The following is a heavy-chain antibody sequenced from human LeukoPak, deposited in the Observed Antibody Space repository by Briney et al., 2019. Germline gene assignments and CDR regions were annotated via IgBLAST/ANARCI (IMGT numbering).Heavy chain of an antibody. CDR2: INHSGST. J-gene: IGHJ4*02. D-gene: IGHD2-21*01. V-gene: IGHV4-34*01. Sequence: SETLSLTCAVYGGSFNGYYWSWIRQPPGKGLEWIGEINHSGSTNYHASLESRVTISVHTSKNQFSLKLSSVTAAATALHYCAREESYPTSFDYWGQGTLLTVSS. CDR1: GGSFNGYY. CDR3: AREESYPTSFDY.